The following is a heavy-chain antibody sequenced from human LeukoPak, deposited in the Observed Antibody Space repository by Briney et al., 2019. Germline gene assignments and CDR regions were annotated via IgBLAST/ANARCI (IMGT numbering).Heavy chain of an antibody. D-gene: IGHD3-16*01. CDR1: GFTFSSYW. J-gene: IGHJ5*02. V-gene: IGHV3-7*01. CDR2: IKQDGSEK. Sequence: GGSLRLSCAASGFTFSSYWMSWVRQAPGKGLEWVANIKQDGSEKYYVDSVKGRFTISRDNAKNSPYLQMNSLRAEDTAVYYCARVKGEQSLLNWFDPWGQGTLVTVSS. CDR3: ARVKGEQSLLNWFDP.